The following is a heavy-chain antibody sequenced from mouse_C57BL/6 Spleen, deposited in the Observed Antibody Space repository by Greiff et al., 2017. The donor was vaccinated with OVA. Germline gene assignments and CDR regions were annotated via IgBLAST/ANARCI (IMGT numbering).Heavy chain of an antibody. D-gene: IGHD1-1*01. CDR1: GYTFTNYW. J-gene: IGHJ1*03. CDR2: IYPGGGYT. CDR3: AREPDYGSSYGWYFDV. Sequence: QVQLQQSGAELVRPGTSVKMSCKASGYTFTNYWIGWAKQRPGHGLEWIGDIYPGGGYTNYNEKFKGKATLTADKSSSTAYMQFSSLTSEDSAIYYCAREPDYGSSYGWYFDVWGTGTTVTVSS. V-gene: IGHV1-63*01.